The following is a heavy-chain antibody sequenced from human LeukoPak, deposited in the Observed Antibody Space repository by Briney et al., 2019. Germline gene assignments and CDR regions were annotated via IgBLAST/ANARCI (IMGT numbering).Heavy chain of an antibody. Sequence: SETLSLTCTVSGGSISSYYWSWIRQPPGKGLEWIGYIYYSGSTNYNPSLKSRVTISVDTSKNRFSLKLSSVTAADTAVYYCARDTDSHFDYWGQGTLVTVSS. CDR3: ARDTDSHFDY. J-gene: IGHJ4*02. V-gene: IGHV4-59*01. CDR1: GGSISSYY. CDR2: IYYSGST. D-gene: IGHD3-22*01.